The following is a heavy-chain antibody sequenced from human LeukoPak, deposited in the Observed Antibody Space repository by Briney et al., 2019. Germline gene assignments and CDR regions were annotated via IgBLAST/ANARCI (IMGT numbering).Heavy chain of an antibody. Sequence: PSGTLSLTCTVSGGSISSHYWSWIRQPPGKGLEWIGYIYYSGSTNYNPSLKSRVTISVDTSKNQFSLKLSSVTAADTAVYYCARASFGGADYWGQGTLVTVSS. J-gene: IGHJ4*02. CDR3: ARASFGGADY. CDR2: IYYSGST. CDR1: GGSISSHY. D-gene: IGHD3-16*01. V-gene: IGHV4-59*11.